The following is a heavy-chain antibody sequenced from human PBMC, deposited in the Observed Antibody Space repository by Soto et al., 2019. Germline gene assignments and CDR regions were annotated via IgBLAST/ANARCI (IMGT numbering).Heavy chain of an antibody. CDR2: IRNKVNRYAI. D-gene: IGHD1-26*01. Sequence: PGGSLRLSCAASGFTFSDSAMHWVRQSSVEGLEWIGRIRNKVNRYAIVYAASVRGRFKISRDDSQHTAFLQMNSLETDDTAVYYCATLPGVDGGTGGRYFHLWRRGTLVTVSS. V-gene: IGHV3-73*01. CDR1: GFTFSDSA. CDR3: ATLPGVDGGTGGRYFHL. J-gene: IGHJ2*01.